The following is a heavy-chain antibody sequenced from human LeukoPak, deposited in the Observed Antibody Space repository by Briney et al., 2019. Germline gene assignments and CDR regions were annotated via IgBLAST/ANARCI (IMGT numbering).Heavy chain of an antibody. Sequence: SETLSLTCTVSGGSISSYYWSWIRQPPGKXLEWIGYIYYSGSTNYNPSLKSRVTISVDTSKNQFSLKLSSVTAADTAVYYCARSRFGELLPDYWGQGTLVTVSS. CDR3: ARSRFGELLPDY. CDR2: IYYSGST. V-gene: IGHV4-59*01. D-gene: IGHD3-10*01. J-gene: IGHJ4*02. CDR1: GGSISSYY.